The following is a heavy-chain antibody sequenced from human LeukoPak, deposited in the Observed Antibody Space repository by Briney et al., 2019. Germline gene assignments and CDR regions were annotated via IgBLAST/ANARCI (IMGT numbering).Heavy chain of an antibody. Sequence: GGSLRLSCVASGFIFSTYAMSWVRQAPGKGLEWVSVITGSGGSTYYADSVKGRFTISRDNSKNTLYLQMNSLRAEDTAVYYCAKGANYGDFLYFDYWGQGTLVTVSS. J-gene: IGHJ4*02. CDR3: AKGANYGDFLYFDY. CDR1: GFIFSTYA. V-gene: IGHV3-23*01. CDR2: ITGSGGST. D-gene: IGHD4-17*01.